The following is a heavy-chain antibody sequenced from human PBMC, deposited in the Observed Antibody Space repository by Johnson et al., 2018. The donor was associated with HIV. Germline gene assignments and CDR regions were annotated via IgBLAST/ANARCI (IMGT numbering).Heavy chain of an antibody. CDR2: ISWNSGSI. CDR1: GFTFDDYA. CDR3: TVPASIAVAGLGAFDI. Sequence: VQLVESGGGVVQPGRSLRLSCAASGFTFDDYAMHWVRQAPGKGLEWVSGISWNSGSIGYADSVKGRFTISRDNAKNSLYLQMNSLRAEDTALYYCTVPASIAVAGLGAFDIWGQGTMVTVSS. D-gene: IGHD6-19*01. V-gene: IGHV3-9*01. J-gene: IGHJ3*02.